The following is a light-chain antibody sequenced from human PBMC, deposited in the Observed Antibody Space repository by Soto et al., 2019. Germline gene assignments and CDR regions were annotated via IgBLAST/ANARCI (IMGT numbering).Light chain of an antibody. V-gene: IGKV3-20*01. CDR2: GAS. CDR1: QSVSNNY. CDR3: QQYGSSPNT. J-gene: IGKJ1*01. Sequence: EIVVKQSPGTLSLSPGERATPSCRASQSVSNNYLAWYQQKPGQAPRLLIYGASNRATGIPDRFSGSGSGTEFTLTISRLEPEDFAVYYCQQYGSSPNTFGQGTMVDNK.